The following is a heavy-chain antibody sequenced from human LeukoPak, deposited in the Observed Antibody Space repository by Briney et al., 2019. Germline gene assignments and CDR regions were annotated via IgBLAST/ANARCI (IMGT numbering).Heavy chain of an antibody. Sequence: PADTLALPCTFCVDSISSYYGIWIPQPPGKGLEWIGYIYYSGSTNYNPSLKSRVTISVDTSKNQFSLKLRSVTAAETAVYYCGRHAGGSSWYDTRGRYYFDYWGQGTLVTLSS. J-gene: IGHJ4*02. V-gene: IGHV4-59*08. CDR3: GRHAGGSSWYDTRGRYYFDY. D-gene: IGHD6-13*01. CDR2: IYYSGST. CDR1: VDSISSYY.